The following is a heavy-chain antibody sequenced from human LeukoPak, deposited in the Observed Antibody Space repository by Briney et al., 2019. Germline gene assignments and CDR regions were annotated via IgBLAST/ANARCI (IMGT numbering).Heavy chain of an antibody. CDR3: AREGDFWSLWY. D-gene: IGHD2-21*01. CDR2: ISSSSYSI. CDR1: GFTFSSYT. J-gene: IGHJ3*01. V-gene: IGHV3-21*01. Sequence: GGSLRLSCAGSGFTFSSYTMNWVRQAPGKGLEWVSSISSSSYSIFYAESMKGRFTISRDNAKNSLYLQMNSLRAEDTAVYYCAREGDFWSLWYWGQGTMVTVSS.